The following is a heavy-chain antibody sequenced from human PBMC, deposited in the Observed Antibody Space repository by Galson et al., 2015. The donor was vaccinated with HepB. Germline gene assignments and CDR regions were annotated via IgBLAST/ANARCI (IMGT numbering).Heavy chain of an antibody. J-gene: IGHJ6*02. D-gene: IGHD4-17*01. CDR1: GFTFSSYA. Sequence: SLRLSCAASGFTFSSYAMSWVRQAPGKGLEWVSFISSSGGTTYYADSLKGRFTISRDNSKNTLFLQLNSLRAEDTAVYYCAKDYGSTYGFAMDVWGQGTTVTVSS. CDR2: ISSSGGTT. CDR3: AKDYGSTYGFAMDV. V-gene: IGHV3-23*01.